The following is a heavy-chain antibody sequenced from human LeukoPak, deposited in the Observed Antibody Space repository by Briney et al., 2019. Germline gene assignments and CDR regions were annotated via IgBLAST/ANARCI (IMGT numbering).Heavy chain of an antibody. CDR1: GGSISNYY. D-gene: IGHD3-10*01. Sequence: SETLSLTCTVSGGSISNYYWNWIRQPPGKGLEWIGYIYYSGSTAYNPSLKSRLTISLDTSKNQFSLKLNSVTAADTAVYYCARRRSGHGGLDYWGQGTLVTVSS. CDR3: ARRRSGHGGLDY. CDR2: IYYSGST. J-gene: IGHJ4*02. V-gene: IGHV4-59*01.